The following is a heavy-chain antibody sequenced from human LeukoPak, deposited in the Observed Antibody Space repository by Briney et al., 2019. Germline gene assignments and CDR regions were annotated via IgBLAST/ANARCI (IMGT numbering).Heavy chain of an antibody. CDR3: ANRPDYGDLY. CDR1: GFTFNNYA. D-gene: IGHD4-17*01. V-gene: IGHV3-23*01. J-gene: IGHJ4*02. CDR2: ISGSGGST. Sequence: SGGSLRLSCAASGFTFNNYAMSWVRQAPGKGLEWVSAISGSGGSTYYADSVKGRLTISRDNSKNTLYLQMNSLRAEDTAVYYCANRPDYGDLYWGQGTLVTVSS.